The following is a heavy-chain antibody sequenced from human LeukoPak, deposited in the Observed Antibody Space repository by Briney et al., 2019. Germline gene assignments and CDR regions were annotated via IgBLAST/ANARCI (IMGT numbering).Heavy chain of an antibody. V-gene: IGHV1-2*06. CDR2: INPNSGGT. J-gene: IGHJ4*02. Sequence: GASVKVSCKASGYTFTGYYMHWVQQAPGQGLEWMGRINPNSGGTNYAQKFQGRVTMTRDTSISTAYMELSRLRSDDTAVYYCARAGQLLRNPDFDYWGQGTLVTVSS. D-gene: IGHD2-2*01. CDR3: ARAGQLLRNPDFDY. CDR1: GYTFTGYY.